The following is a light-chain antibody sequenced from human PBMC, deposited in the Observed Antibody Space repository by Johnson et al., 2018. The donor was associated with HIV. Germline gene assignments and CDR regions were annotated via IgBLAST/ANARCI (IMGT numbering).Light chain of an antibody. V-gene: IGLV1-51*02. CDR3: GTWHSALSGGGF. Sequence: QSVLTQPPSVSAAPGQKVTISCSGSSSNIGSNYVSWYQQLPGTAPKLLIYENNKRPSGIPDRFSGSKSGTSATLGITGLQTGDEADYYCGTWHSALSGGGFFGTATRFTVL. CDR1: SSNIGSNY. J-gene: IGLJ1*01. CDR2: ENN.